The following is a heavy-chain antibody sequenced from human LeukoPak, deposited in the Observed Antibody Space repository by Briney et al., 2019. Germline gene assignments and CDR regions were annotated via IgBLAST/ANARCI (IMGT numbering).Heavy chain of an antibody. CDR2: ISGSGGST. D-gene: IGHD6-19*01. Sequence: GGSLRLSCAASGFTFSSYAMGWVRQAPGKGLEWVSAISGSGGSTYYADSVKGRFTISRDNSKNTLFLQMNSLRAEDTAVYYCAKDSPAYSSGWSHGADAFDIWGQGTMVTVSS. CDR1: GFTFSSYA. CDR3: AKDSPAYSSGWSHGADAFDI. V-gene: IGHV3-23*01. J-gene: IGHJ3*02.